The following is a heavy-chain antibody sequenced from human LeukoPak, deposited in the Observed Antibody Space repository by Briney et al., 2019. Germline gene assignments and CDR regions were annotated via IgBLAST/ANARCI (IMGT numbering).Heavy chain of an antibody. CDR2: ITTYNGNT. CDR1: GYTFTSYG. Sequence: ASVKVSCKASGYTFTSYGITWVRQAPGQGLEWMGWITTYNGNTYYAQNFQGRVTMTADTSTSTAYMEVRSLRSDDTAVYYCARLSPPIASFCSGGTCYSGGFDPWGQGTLVTVSS. J-gene: IGHJ5*02. CDR3: ARLSPPIASFCSGGTCYSGGFDP. V-gene: IGHV1-18*01. D-gene: IGHD2-15*01.